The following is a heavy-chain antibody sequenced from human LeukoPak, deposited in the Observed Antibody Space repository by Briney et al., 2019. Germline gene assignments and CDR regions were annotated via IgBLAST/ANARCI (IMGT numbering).Heavy chain of an antibody. D-gene: IGHD6-19*01. CDR3: AREPIAVAGTVNWFHP. V-gene: IGHV6-1*01. CDR1: GDSVSSNSAA. Sequence: SQTLSLTCAISGDSVSSNSAAWNWIRQSPSRGLEWLGRTYYRSKWYNDYAVSVKSRITINPDTSKNQFSLQLNSVTPEDTAVCYCAREPIAVAGTVNWFHPWGQGTLVTVSS. J-gene: IGHJ5*02. CDR2: TYYRSKWYN.